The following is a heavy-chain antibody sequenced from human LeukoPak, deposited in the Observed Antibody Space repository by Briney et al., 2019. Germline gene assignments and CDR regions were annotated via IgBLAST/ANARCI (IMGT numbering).Heavy chain of an antibody. CDR3: ARDQGYYYDSSGYYYVSFRVYYYYGMDV. CDR2: INPNSGGT. J-gene: IGHJ6*02. D-gene: IGHD3-22*01. CDR1: GYTFTGYY. Sequence: ASVKVSCKASGYTFTGYYMHWVRQAPGQGLEWMGWINPNSGGTNYAQKFQGRVTMTRDTPISTAYMELSRLRSDDTAVYYCARDQGYYYDSSGYYYVSFRVYYYYGMDVWGQGATVTVSS. V-gene: IGHV1-2*02.